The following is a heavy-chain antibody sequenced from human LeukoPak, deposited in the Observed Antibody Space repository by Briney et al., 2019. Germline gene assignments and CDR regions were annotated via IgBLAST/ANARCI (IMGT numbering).Heavy chain of an antibody. CDR3: ARVGLAEGYYYGSGSPSANWFDP. V-gene: IGHV4-61*01. D-gene: IGHD3-10*01. CDR2: IYYSGST. J-gene: IGHJ5*02. Sequence: PSETLSLTCTVSGGSVSSGSYYWSWIRQPPGKGLEWIGYIYYSGSTNYNPSLKSRVTISVDTSKNQFSLKLSSVTAADTAVYYCARVGLAEGYYYGSGSPSANWFDPWGQGTLVTVSS. CDR1: GGSVSSGSYY.